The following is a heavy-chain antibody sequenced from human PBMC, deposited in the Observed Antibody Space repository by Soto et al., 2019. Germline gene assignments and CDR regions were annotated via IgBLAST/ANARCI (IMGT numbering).Heavy chain of an antibody. J-gene: IGHJ5*02. D-gene: IGHD3-22*01. Sequence: ASVKVSCKASGYTFTGYYMHWVRQAPGQGLEWMGWINPNSGGTNYAQKFQGRVTMTRDTSISTAYMELSRLRSDDTAVYYCARDPRKWLLAPGWFDPWGQGTLVTVSS. V-gene: IGHV1-2*02. CDR1: GYTFTGYY. CDR3: ARDPRKWLLAPGWFDP. CDR2: INPNSGGT.